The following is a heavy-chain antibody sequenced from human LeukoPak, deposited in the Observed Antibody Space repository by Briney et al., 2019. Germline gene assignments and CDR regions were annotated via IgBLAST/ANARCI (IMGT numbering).Heavy chain of an antibody. Sequence: ASVKVSCKVSGYTLTELSMHWVRQAPGKGLEWMGGFDPEDGETIYAQKFQGRVTMTEDTSTDTAYMELSSLRSEDTAVYYCARGRRRYCSGGSCSNYYFDYWGQGTLVTVSS. J-gene: IGHJ4*02. D-gene: IGHD2-15*01. V-gene: IGHV1-24*01. CDR3: ARGRRRYCSGGSCSNYYFDY. CDR2: FDPEDGET. CDR1: GYTLTELS.